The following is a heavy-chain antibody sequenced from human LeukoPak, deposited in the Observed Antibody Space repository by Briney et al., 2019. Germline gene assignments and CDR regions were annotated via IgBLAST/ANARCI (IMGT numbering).Heavy chain of an antibody. CDR1: GYTFTNYG. CDR2: TSYNGNT. D-gene: IGHD6-19*01. V-gene: IGHV1-18*04. Sequence: ASVTVSCKASGYTFTNYGISWVRQAPGLGLEWMGWTSYNGNTNNAQKFQDRVTMTTDTSTTTAYMGLRSLESDDTAVYYCARHSGSGWQALGYWGQGTLVTVSS. J-gene: IGHJ4*02. CDR3: ARHSGSGWQALGY.